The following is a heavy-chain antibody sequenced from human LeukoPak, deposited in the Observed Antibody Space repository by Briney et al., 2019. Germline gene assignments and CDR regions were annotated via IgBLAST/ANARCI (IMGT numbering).Heavy chain of an antibody. J-gene: IGHJ4*02. Sequence: PSETLSLTCAVSGGSFSGYYWSWIRQTPGKGLEWIGEINHSGSTNYNPSLKSRVTISVDTSKNQFSLKLSSVTAADTAVYYCASRVNTAMVTTPFDYWGQGTLVTVSS. V-gene: IGHV4-34*01. D-gene: IGHD5-18*01. CDR1: GGSFSGYY. CDR2: INHSGST. CDR3: ASRVNTAMVTTPFDY.